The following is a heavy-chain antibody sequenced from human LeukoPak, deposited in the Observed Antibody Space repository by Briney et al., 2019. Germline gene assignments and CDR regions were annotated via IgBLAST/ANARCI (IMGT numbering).Heavy chain of an antibody. CDR2: ISSSSSYK. D-gene: IGHD5-12*01. CDR1: GFTFSSYE. Sequence: GGSLRLSCAASGFTFSSYEMNWVRQAPGKGLEWVSSISSSSSYKYYADSVKGRFTISRDNAKNSLYLQMNSLRAEDTAVYYCARGPSGYHNTGGQGTLVTVSS. J-gene: IGHJ4*02. CDR3: ARGPSGYHNT. V-gene: IGHV3-21*01.